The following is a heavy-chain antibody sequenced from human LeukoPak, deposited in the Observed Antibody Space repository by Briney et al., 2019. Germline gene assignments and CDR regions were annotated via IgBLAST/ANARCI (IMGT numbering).Heavy chain of an antibody. Sequence: GGSLRLSCAASGFTFSNYAMSWVRQAPGEGLEWVSAISNSGGTIHYADSVKGRFTISRDNSKNTLYLQMNSLTAEDTAVYHCAKGKGTGSYYYFDYWAREPWSSSPQ. D-gene: IGHD1-26*01. CDR3: AKGKGTGSYYYFDY. J-gene: IGHJ4*02. CDR1: GFTFSNYA. V-gene: IGHV3-23*01. CDR2: ISNSGGTI.